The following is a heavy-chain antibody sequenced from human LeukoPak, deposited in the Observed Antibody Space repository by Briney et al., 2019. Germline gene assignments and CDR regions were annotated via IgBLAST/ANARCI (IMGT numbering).Heavy chain of an antibody. CDR2: INHSGST. J-gene: IGHJ4*02. CDR1: GGSFSGYY. D-gene: IGHD4-17*01. CDR3: ARGVTTRPIDFDY. Sequence: PSETLSLTCAVYGGSFSGYYWSWIRQPPGKGLEWIGEINHSGSTNYNPSLKSRVTISVDTSKNQFSLKLSSVTAADTAVYYCARGVTTRPIDFDYWGQGTLVTVSS. V-gene: IGHV4-34*01.